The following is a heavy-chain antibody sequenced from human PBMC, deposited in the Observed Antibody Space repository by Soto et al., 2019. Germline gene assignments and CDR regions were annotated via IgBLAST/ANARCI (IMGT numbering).Heavy chain of an antibody. CDR1: GFIFRNAW. Sequence: LVESGGGLVKPGGSIRLSCAASGFIFRNAWMSWVRQAPGKGLEWVGRIKSKNSGGTTDYAAPVEGRVAITRDDSKSILYLQMTSLTIEDTAVYFCTSEKGWRQSPLDSWGQGALVTVSS. CDR2: IKSKNSGGTT. J-gene: IGHJ5*01. V-gene: IGHV3-15*01. D-gene: IGHD4-4*01. CDR3: TSEKGWRQSPLDS.